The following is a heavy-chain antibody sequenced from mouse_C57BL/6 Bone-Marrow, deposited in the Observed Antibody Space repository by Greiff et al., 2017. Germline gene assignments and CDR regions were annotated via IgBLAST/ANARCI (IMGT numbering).Heavy chain of an antibody. J-gene: IGHJ3*01. Sequence: QVQLQQPGAELVKPGASVKMSCKASGYTFTSYWITWVKQRPGQGLEWIGDIYPGSGSTNYNEKFKSKATLTVDTSSSTAYMRLSSLTSEDSAVYYCARGGSSGYKFAYWGQGTLVTVSA. CDR3: ARGGSSGYKFAY. D-gene: IGHD3-2*02. CDR2: IYPGSGST. CDR1: GYTFTSYW. V-gene: IGHV1-55*01.